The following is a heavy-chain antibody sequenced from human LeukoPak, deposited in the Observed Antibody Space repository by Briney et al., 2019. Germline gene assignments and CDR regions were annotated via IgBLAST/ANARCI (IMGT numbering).Heavy chain of an antibody. Sequence: GGSLRLSCAASGFTFSNYPMSWVRQAPGKGLEWVANIKQDGSEKYYVDSVKGRFTISRDNAKNSLYLQMNSLRAEDTAVYYCARDGFWGPFDYWGQGTLVTVSS. CDR3: ARDGFWGPFDY. CDR1: GFTFSNYP. D-gene: IGHD3-16*01. CDR2: IKQDGSEK. V-gene: IGHV3-7*01. J-gene: IGHJ4*02.